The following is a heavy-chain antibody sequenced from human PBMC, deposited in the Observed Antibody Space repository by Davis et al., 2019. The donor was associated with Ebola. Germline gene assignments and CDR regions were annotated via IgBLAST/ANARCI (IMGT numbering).Heavy chain of an antibody. Sequence: SETLSLTCAVSGDSISSGGYSWSWIRQPPGKGREWIGSISHHAESTYYDPSLNSRVTISVDTSKNQFSLKLSSVTAADTAVYYCASDTYYYDSSGYYGVSAFDIWGQGTMDTVSS. D-gene: IGHD3-22*01. CDR2: ISHHAEST. V-gene: IGHV4-30-2*02. CDR1: GDSISSGGYS. J-gene: IGHJ3*02. CDR3: ASDTYYYDSSGYYGVSAFDI.